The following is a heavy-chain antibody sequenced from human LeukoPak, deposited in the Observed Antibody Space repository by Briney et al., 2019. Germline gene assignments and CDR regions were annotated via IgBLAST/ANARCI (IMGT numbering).Heavy chain of an antibody. CDR1: GYTFTSYA. CDR3: TIWGSYRRASDY. V-gene: IGHV1-24*01. Sequence: GASVKVSCKASGYTFTSYAMNWVRQAPGQGLEWMGGFDPEDGEIIYAQKFQGRVTMTEDTSTDTAYMELSSLRSEDTAVYYCTIWGSYRRASDYWGQGTLVTVSS. CDR2: FDPEDGEI. D-gene: IGHD3-16*02. J-gene: IGHJ4*02.